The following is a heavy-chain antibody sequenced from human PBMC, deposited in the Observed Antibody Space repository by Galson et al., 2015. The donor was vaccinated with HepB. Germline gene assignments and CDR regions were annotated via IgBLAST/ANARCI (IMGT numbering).Heavy chain of an antibody. CDR1: GYTFTNYY. CDR2: IRPIGDET. V-gene: IGHV1-46*04. CDR3: ARARYAGNQIDY. Sequence: SVKVSCKASGYTFTNYYMHWVRQAPGQGFECMGVIRPIGDETTYEQKLQGRVIMTRDTSTSTVYMELSSLRSEDTAIHYCARARYAGNQIDYWGQGTLVTVSS. D-gene: IGHD3-16*01. J-gene: IGHJ4*02.